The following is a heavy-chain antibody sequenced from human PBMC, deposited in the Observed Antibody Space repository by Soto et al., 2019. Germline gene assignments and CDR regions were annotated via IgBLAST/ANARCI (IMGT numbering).Heavy chain of an antibody. CDR3: ARVESGYYYPAY. D-gene: IGHD3-22*01. Sequence: SETLSLTCTVSGGSISSGGYYWSWIRQHPGKGLEWIGYIYYSGSTYYNPSLKSRVTISVDTSKNQFPLKLSSVTAADTAVYYCARVESGYYYPAYWGQGTLVTVSS. CDR1: GGSISSGGYY. CDR2: IYYSGST. V-gene: IGHV4-31*03. J-gene: IGHJ4*02.